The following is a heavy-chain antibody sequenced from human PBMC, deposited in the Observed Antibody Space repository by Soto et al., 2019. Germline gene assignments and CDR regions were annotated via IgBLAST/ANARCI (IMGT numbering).Heavy chain of an antibody. V-gene: IGHV4-34*01. Sequence: RSAVEGGSXSGYDWRRIRKTPGKGLEWIGEINHSGSTNYNPSLKSRVTISVDTSKNQFSLKLSSVTAADTAVYYCARFGGGVVVPAAIWDVWGKGTTVTVSS. CDR1: GGSXSGYD. D-gene: IGHD2-2*01. CDR3: ARFGGGVVVPAAIWDV. J-gene: IGHJ6*04. CDR2: INHSGST.